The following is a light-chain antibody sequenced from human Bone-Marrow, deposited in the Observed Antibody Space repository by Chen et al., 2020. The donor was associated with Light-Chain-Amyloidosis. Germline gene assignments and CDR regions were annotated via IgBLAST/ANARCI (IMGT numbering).Light chain of an antibody. CDR2: GSS. CDR3: QQYGTSPLT. Sequence: EIVLTQSPGTLSLSPGEGANLSCRASQTISSNYLTWYQQNIGQAPRLLIYGSSSRATGIPDKFTGSGSGTDFTLTNYRREPEDFAMYDCQQYGTSPLTFGGRTKVEIK. CDR1: QTISSNY. J-gene: IGKJ4*01. V-gene: IGKV3-20*01.